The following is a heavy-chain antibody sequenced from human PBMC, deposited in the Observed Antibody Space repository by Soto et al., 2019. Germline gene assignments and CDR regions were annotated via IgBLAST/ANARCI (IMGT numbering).Heavy chain of an antibody. CDR1: GGSFSGYY. CDR3: ARVLRGRGIYDDSSGYKGRNYGMDV. CDR2: INHSGST. V-gene: IGHV4-34*01. J-gene: IGHJ6*02. Sequence: SETLSLTCAVYGGSFSGYYWSWIRQPPGKGLEWIGEINHSGSTNYNPSLKSRVTISVDTSKNQFSLKLSSVTAADTAVYYCARVLRGRGIYDDSSGYKGRNYGMDVWGQGTTVTVSS. D-gene: IGHD3-22*01.